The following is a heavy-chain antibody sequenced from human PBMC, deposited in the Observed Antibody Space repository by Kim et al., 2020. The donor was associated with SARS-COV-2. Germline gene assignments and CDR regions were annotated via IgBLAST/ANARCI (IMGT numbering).Heavy chain of an antibody. CDR1: GFTFDDYA. J-gene: IGHJ3*02. CDR3: ANDMASGLWIQLWLRGSLGAFDI. V-gene: IGHV3-9*01. CDR2: ISWNSGSI. D-gene: IGHD5-18*01. Sequence: GGSLRLSCAASGFTFDDYAMHWVRQAPGKGLEWVSGISWNSGSIGYADSVKGRFTISRDNAKNSLYLQMNSLRAEDTALYYCANDMASGLWIQLWLRGSLGAFDIGGQGTMVTASS.